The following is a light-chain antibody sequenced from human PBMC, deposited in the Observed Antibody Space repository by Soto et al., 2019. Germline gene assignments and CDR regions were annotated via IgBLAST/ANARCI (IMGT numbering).Light chain of an antibody. CDR2: GAS. Sequence: DIVMTQSPGTLSLSPGERATLSCRASQSISSNYLAWYQQKPGQSPRLLIYGASSRATGIPDRFSGRGSGTDFTLTISSLEPEDFAVYYCQQRSNWPPTFGQGTKVDIK. J-gene: IGKJ1*01. CDR3: QQRSNWPPT. CDR1: QSISSNY. V-gene: IGKV3D-20*02.